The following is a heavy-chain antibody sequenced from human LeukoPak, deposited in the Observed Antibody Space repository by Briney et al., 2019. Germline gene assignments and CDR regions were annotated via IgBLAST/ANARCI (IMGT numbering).Heavy chain of an antibody. D-gene: IGHD3-22*01. Sequence: PSEPLSLTCTVSGGSISSSRYYWGWIRQPPGKGLEWLGSIYYSGSAYYNPSLKSRVTISVDTSKNQYSLKLSSVTAADTAVYYCARIYYDSSGYYHFDYWGQGTLVTVSS. CDR2: IYYSGSA. V-gene: IGHV4-39*01. CDR1: GGSISSSRYY. J-gene: IGHJ4*02. CDR3: ARIYYDSSGYYHFDY.